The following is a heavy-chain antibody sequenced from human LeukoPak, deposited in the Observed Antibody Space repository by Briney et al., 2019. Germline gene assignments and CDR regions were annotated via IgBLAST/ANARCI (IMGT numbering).Heavy chain of an antibody. CDR3: ARADRPSSLDGDYWYFDL. D-gene: IGHD4-17*01. Sequence: NPSETLSLTCTVSGGSISSYYWSWIRQPPGKGLEWIGYIYYSGSTNYNPSLKSRVTLSVDTSKNQFSLKLSSVTAADTAVYYCARADRPSSLDGDYWYFDLWGRGTLVTVSS. J-gene: IGHJ2*01. CDR2: IYYSGST. CDR1: GGSISSYY. V-gene: IGHV4-59*01.